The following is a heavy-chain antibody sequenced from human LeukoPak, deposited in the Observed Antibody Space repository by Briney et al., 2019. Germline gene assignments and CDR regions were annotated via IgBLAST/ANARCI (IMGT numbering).Heavy chain of an antibody. CDR3: ARAVGAFDWLPLFDF. CDR2: IYYSGST. V-gene: IGHV4-39*07. J-gene: IGHJ4*02. CDR1: GGSISSSSYY. Sequence: SETLSLTCTVSGGSISSSSYYWGWIRQPPGKGLEWIGSIYYSGSTYYNPSLKSRVTISVDTSKNQFSLKLSSVTAADTAVYYCARAVGAFDWLPLFDFWGQGALVTVSS. D-gene: IGHD3-9*01.